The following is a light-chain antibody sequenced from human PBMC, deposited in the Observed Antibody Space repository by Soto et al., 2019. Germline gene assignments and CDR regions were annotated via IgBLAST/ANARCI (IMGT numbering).Light chain of an antibody. Sequence: EIVLTQSPATLSLSPGERATLSCRASQSVSSYLAWYQKKPGQAPRLLIYDASNRATGIPARFSGSGSGTDFSLTISSLEPEDFQVYYCQKRSNSLTTGGGTNVDIK. V-gene: IGKV3-11*01. CDR3: QKRSNSLT. J-gene: IGKJ4*01. CDR1: QSVSSY. CDR2: DAS.